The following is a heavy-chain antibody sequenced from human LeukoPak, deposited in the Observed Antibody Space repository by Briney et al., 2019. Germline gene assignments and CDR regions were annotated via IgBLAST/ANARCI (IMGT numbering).Heavy chain of an antibody. CDR2: IYWNDDK. CDR1: GFSLSTSGVG. CDR3: AHSKCSYSSVWYGNH. Sequence: MESGPTLVNPTQTLTLTCTFSGFSLSTSGVGVGWIRQPPGKALEWLSLIYWNDDKRYSPSLKSRLTITKDTSKNQVVLTMTNMDPVDTATYYCAHSKCSYSSVWYGNHWGQGTLVTVSS. V-gene: IGHV2-5*01. J-gene: IGHJ5*02. D-gene: IGHD6-19*01.